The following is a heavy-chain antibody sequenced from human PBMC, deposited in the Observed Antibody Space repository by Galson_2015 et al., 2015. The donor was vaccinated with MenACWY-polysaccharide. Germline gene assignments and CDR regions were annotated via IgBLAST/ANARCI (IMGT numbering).Heavy chain of an antibody. V-gene: IGHV3-74*01. Sequence: SLRLSCAASGFTFSSYWMHWVRQASGKGLVWVSRTNGDGGATDYADSVKGRFTISRDNAKNTLYLQMNSLRAEDTAVYYCARAGAKYCRGGNCFFNWFDPWGQGALVTVSS. CDR2: TNGDGGAT. CDR1: GFTFSSYW. CDR3: ARAGAKYCRGGNCFFNWFDP. J-gene: IGHJ5*02. D-gene: IGHD2-15*01.